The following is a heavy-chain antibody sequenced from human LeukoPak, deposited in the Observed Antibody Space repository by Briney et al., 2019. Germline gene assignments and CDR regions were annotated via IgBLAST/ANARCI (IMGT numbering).Heavy chain of an antibody. J-gene: IGHJ4*02. CDR1: GGSISSSGYS. D-gene: IGHD2-21*01. V-gene: IGHV4-30-2*01. CDR2: IYHSGGT. Sequence: PSETLSLTCAVSGGSISSSGYSWSWIRQPPGKGLEWIGYIYHSGGTYYNPSLKSRVTISVDRSSNQFSLKLSSVTAADTAMYYCARVFPFDGHHPNSYYFDYWGQGTLVTVSS. CDR3: ARVFPFDGHHPNSYYFDY.